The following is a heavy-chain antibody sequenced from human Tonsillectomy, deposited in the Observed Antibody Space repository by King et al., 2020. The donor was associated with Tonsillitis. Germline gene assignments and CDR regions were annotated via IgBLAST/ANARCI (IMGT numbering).Heavy chain of an antibody. CDR3: ARANGGYDRFGY. D-gene: IGHD5-12*01. J-gene: IGHJ4*02. CDR2: IKQDGSEK. CDR1: GFTFSDYW. V-gene: IGHV3-7*03. Sequence: VQLVESGGGLVQPGGSLRLSCAASGFTFSDYWMSWVRQAPGKGLEWVANIKQDGSEKYYVDSVKGRFTISRDNAKNSLYLQMNSLRAEDTAVYYCARANGGYDRFGYWGQGGLVTVSP.